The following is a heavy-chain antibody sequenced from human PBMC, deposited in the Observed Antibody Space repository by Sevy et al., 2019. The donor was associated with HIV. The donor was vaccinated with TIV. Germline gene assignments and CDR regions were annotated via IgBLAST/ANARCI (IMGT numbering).Heavy chain of an antibody. Sequence: GGSLRLSCAASGFTFSSYSMNWVRQAPGKGLEWVSYISSSSSTIYYAAAGKGRFTSSRDNAKNSLYLQMNSLRAEDTAVYYCARAYPAYDFWSGYYANWFDPWGQGTLVTVSS. CDR2: ISSSSSTI. CDR3: ARAYPAYDFWSGYYANWFDP. D-gene: IGHD3-3*01. V-gene: IGHV3-48*01. CDR1: GFTFSSYS. J-gene: IGHJ5*02.